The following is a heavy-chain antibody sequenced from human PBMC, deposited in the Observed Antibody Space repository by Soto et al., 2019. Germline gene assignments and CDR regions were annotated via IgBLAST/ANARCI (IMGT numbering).Heavy chain of an antibody. Sequence: EVQLLESGGGLVQPGGSLRLSCAASGFTFSSRAMNWVRQAPGKGLEWVSGINGGGVNTYFADSVKGRFTISRDNSKNTLYLQMNSLRAEDTAVYFCTKEVGPTSRGWFDYWGQGTLVTVSS. CDR3: TKEVGPTSRGWFDY. D-gene: IGHD1-26*01. CDR1: GFTFSSRA. J-gene: IGHJ4*02. V-gene: IGHV3-23*01. CDR2: INGGGVNT.